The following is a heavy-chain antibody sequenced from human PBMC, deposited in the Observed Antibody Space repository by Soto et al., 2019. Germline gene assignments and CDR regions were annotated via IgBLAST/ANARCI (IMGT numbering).Heavy chain of an antibody. CDR2: INPQTGAP. Sequence: QVRLIQSGAEARKPGASVKVSCRASGYTLFGYYIHWIRQAPGQGLEWLGYINPQTGAPTYAQKFKGSVNMARDTNLRTAYLELKTLTSDYTAVYYWAKARGVSSARLFTWCDPWVQGTLVSVSS. D-gene: IGHD2-2*01. J-gene: IGHJ5*02. CDR1: GYTLFGYY. V-gene: IGHV1-2*04. CDR3: AKARGVSSARLFTWCDP.